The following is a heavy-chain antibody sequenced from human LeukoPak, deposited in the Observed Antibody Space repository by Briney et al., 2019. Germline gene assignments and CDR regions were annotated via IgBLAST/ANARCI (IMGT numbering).Heavy chain of an antibody. Sequence: GGSLRLSCAASGFTFSSYSMNWVRQAPGNGLEWVSYISSSSSTIYYADSVKGRFTISRDNAKNSLYLQMNSLRDEDTAVYYCASTRGYSYGYSDYWGQGTLVTVSS. V-gene: IGHV3-48*02. D-gene: IGHD5-18*01. CDR3: ASTRGYSYGYSDY. CDR1: GFTFSSYS. CDR2: ISSSSSTI. J-gene: IGHJ4*02.